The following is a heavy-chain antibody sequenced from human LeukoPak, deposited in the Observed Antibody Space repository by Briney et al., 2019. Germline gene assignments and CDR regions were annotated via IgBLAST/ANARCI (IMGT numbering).Heavy chain of an antibody. Sequence: AGGSLRLSCAASGFTFSSYAMSWVRQAPGKGLEWVSAISGSGGSTYYADSVKGRFTISRDNSKNTLYLQMNSLRAEDTAVYYCAKDLRSNYVWEAGYWGQGTLVTVSS. V-gene: IGHV3-23*01. D-gene: IGHD3-16*01. J-gene: IGHJ4*02. CDR2: ISGSGGST. CDR3: AKDLRSNYVWEAGY. CDR1: GFTFSSYA.